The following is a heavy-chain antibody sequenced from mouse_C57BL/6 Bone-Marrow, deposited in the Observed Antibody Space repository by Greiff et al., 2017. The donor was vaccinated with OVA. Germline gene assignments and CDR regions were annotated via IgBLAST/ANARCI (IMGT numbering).Heavy chain of an antibody. J-gene: IGHJ3*01. V-gene: IGHV1-19*01. D-gene: IGHD2-4*01. CDR1: GYTFTDYY. Sequence: EVQLQQSGPVLVKPGASVKMSCKASGYTFTDYYMNWVKQSHGKSLEWIGVINPYNGGTSYNQKFKGKATLTVDKSSSTAYMELNSLTSEDSAVYYCARGGLRPDAYWGQGTLVTVSA. CDR3: ARGGLRPDAY. CDR2: INPYNGGT.